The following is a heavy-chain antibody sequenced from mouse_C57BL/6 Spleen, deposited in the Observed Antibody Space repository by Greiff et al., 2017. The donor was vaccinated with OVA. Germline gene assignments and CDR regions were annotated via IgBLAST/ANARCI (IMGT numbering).Heavy chain of an antibody. D-gene: IGHD1-1*01. CDR3: ARHGSNFYFDY. V-gene: IGHV1-53*01. CDR2: INPSNGGT. J-gene: IGHJ2*01. Sequence: QVQLQQPGTELVKPGASVKLSCKASGYTFTSYWMHWVKQRPGQGLEWIGNINPSNGGTNYNEKFKSKATLTVDKSSSTAYMQLSSLASEDSAVYCCARHGSNFYFDYWGQGTTLTVSS. CDR1: GYTFTSYW.